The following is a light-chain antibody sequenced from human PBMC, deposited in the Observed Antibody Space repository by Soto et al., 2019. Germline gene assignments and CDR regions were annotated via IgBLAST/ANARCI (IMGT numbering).Light chain of an antibody. CDR3: HNSYGTRWT. J-gene: IGKJ1*01. V-gene: IGKV1-39*01. CDR1: QSISSY. CDR2: AAS. Sequence: DIQMTQSPSSLSASVGDRVTITCRASQSISSYLNWYQQKPGKAPKLLIYAASSLQSGVPSRFSGSGSGTDFTLTISSLQPEEFATYYCHNSYGTRWTFGQGTKVEIK.